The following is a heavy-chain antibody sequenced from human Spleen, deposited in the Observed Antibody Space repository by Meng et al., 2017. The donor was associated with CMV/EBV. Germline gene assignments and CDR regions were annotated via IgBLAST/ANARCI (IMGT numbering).Heavy chain of an antibody. CDR3: ARESPYCTSTSCLSFDY. Sequence: SETLSLTCTVSGGSITSYYWSWIRQPPGKGLEWIGYIYYSGSTNYNPSLKSRVTISVDTSKNQFSLKLSSVTAADTAVYYCARESPYCTSTSCLSFDYWGQGTLVTVS. CDR1: GGSITSYY. V-gene: IGHV4-59*01. J-gene: IGHJ4*02. CDR2: IYYSGST. D-gene: IGHD2-2*01.